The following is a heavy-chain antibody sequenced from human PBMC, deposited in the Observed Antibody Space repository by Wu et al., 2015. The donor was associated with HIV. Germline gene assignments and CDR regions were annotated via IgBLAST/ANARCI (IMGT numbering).Heavy chain of an antibody. Sequence: QVQLVQSGAEVKKPGASMKVSCKASGYTFNDYYIQWVRQAPGQGLEWMGGILPMFGTTKYVQKFQGRVTIIADESRSSVYLDLSSLRSDDMAVYYCARDQGRWLQRKSDPFDIWAKGHWSPSLQ. J-gene: IGHJ3*02. CDR2: ILPMFGTT. CDR3: ARDQGRWLQRKSDPFDI. CDR1: GYTFNDYY. V-gene: IGHV1-69*01. D-gene: IGHD3-22*01.